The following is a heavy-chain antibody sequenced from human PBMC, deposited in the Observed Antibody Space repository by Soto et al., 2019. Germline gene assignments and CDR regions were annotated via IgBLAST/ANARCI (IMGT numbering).Heavy chain of an antibody. J-gene: IGHJ4*02. Sequence: QVQLVQSGAEVKKPGASVKVSSKASGYTFTNYGISWVRQAPGQGLESMGWISAYSGNTKSTQKLQGRVTMTTDTSTNTAYMELRSLRSDDTAVYYCARIMEGGYTYGYVVDYWGQGTLVTVSS. V-gene: IGHV1-18*01. CDR2: ISAYSGNT. CDR3: ARIMEGGYTYGYVVDY. D-gene: IGHD5-18*01. CDR1: GYTFTNYG.